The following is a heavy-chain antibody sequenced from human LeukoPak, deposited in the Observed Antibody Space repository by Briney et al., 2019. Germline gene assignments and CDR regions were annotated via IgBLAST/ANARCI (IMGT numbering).Heavy chain of an antibody. CDR1: GYSIGTGYY. V-gene: IGHV4-38-2*02. Sequence: PSETLSLTCTVSGYSIGTGYYWDWIRQPPGKGLEWIGTFYHGGSTYYNPSLKSRVTISVDTSKNQFSLKLSSVTAADTAVYYCARDQVFGGQGTLVTVSS. CDR3: ARDQVF. CDR2: FYHGGST. J-gene: IGHJ4*02.